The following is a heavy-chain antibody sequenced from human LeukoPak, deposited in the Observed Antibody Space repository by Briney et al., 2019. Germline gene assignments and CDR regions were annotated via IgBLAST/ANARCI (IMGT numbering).Heavy chain of an antibody. CDR1: GSTLTELS. CDR2: FDPEDAGT. V-gene: IGHV1-24*01. Sequence: ASVKVSCKVSGSTLTELSIHWVRQAPGEGLEWMGGFDPEDAGTVYAQKFQGRVTITADESTSTAYMELSSLRSEDTAVYYCARYRVEGGEVSNYFDYWGQGTLVTVSS. J-gene: IGHJ4*02. CDR3: ARYRVEGGEVSNYFDY. D-gene: IGHD3-16*01.